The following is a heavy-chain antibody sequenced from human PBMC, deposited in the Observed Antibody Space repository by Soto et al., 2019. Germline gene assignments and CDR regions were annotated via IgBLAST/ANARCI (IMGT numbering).Heavy chain of an antibody. J-gene: IGHJ4*02. D-gene: IGHD6-13*01. Sequence: QVQLQQWGAGLLKPSETLSLTCAVYGGSFSGYYWSWIRQPPGKGLEWIGEINHSGSTNYNPSLKSRVTISVDTSKNQFSLKLSSVTAADTAVYYCARGPRIAAAGTAPSHFDSWGQGTLVTVSS. CDR3: ARGPRIAAAGTAPSHFDS. CDR1: GGSFSGYY. CDR2: INHSGST. V-gene: IGHV4-34*01.